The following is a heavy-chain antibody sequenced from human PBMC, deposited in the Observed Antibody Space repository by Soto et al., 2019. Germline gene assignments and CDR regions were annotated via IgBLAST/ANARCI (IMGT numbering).Heavy chain of an antibody. CDR2: ISGSGVST. Sequence: EVQLLESGGGLVQPGGSLRLSCAASGFTFSSYAMNWVRQAPGKGLELVSTISGSGVSTYYADYVKGRFTISRDNSKNTLDLQMISLRAEDTAGYYCAKDRQGSYFDYWGQGTLVTVSS. D-gene: IGHD1-26*01. J-gene: IGHJ4*02. V-gene: IGHV3-23*01. CDR1: GFTFSSYA. CDR3: AKDRQGSYFDY.